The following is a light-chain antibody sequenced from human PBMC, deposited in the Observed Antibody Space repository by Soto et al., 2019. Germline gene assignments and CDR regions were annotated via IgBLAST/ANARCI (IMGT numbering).Light chain of an antibody. J-gene: IGLJ1*01. CDR3: QVWESSSNQYV. CDR2: DDT. V-gene: IGLV3-21*02. CDR1: KVGSKS. Sequence: SYELTQPPSVSVSPGQTARISCGGNKVGSKSVHWYQQKPGQAPVLVVHDDTDRPSGIPERFSGSKSVNTATLIISRVEVGDEADYYCQVWESSSNQYVFGTGTKATVL.